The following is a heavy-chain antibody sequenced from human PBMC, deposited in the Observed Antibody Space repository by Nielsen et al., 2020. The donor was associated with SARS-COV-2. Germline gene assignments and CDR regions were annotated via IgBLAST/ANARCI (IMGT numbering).Heavy chain of an antibody. J-gene: IGHJ6*03. CDR3: PNACVFRFLEWLPDNDMDV. CDR1: EFTFSSYA. D-gene: IGHD3-3*01. Sequence: GGSLRLSCAASEFTFSSYAMSWVPQAPGKGLEWVSAISGSGGRTYYAASVKGRFTISRDNSKNTLDLQMNSLRAEDTAVYYCPNACVFRFLEWLPDNDMDVWGKGTTVTVSS. V-gene: IGHV3-23*01. CDR2: ISGSGGRT.